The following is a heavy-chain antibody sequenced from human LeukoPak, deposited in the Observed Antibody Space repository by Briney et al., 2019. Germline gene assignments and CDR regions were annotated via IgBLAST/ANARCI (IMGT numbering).Heavy chain of an antibody. Sequence: PGRSLRLSCAASGFTFSSYAMHWVRQAPGKGLEWVAVISYDGSNKYYADSVKGRFTISRDNSKNTLYLQMNSLRAEDTAVYYCAKRLIIAATLAHWGQGTLVTVSS. CDR2: ISYDGSNK. CDR1: GFTFSSYA. V-gene: IGHV3-30-3*02. D-gene: IGHD6-13*01. J-gene: IGHJ5*02. CDR3: AKRLIIAATLAH.